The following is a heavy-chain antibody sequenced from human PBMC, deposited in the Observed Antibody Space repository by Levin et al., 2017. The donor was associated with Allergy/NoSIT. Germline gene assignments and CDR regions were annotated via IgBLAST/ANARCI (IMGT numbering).Heavy chain of an antibody. Sequence: ASVKVSCKASGYTFTSYGISWVRQAPGQGLEWMGWISAYNGNTNYAQKLQGRVTMTTDTSTSTAYMELRSLRSDDTSVYYCARDSPDPYIAAAGNFDYWGQGTLVTVSS. J-gene: IGHJ4*02. V-gene: IGHV1-18*01. CDR1: GYTFTSYG. CDR3: ARDSPDPYIAAAGNFDY. CDR2: ISAYNGNT. D-gene: IGHD6-13*01.